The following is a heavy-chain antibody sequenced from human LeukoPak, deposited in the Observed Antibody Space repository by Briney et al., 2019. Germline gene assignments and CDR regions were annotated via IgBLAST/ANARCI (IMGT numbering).Heavy chain of an antibody. CDR1: GGSISSSSHY. J-gene: IGHJ4*02. CDR3: ARGRGTYFDY. V-gene: IGHV4-39*01. D-gene: IGHD1-1*01. CDR2: IFDSGST. Sequence: SETLSLTCSVSGGSISSSSHYWGWIRQSPGMGLEWIGSIFDSGSTYYNPSLKSRVTISADTSKNQYSLKLSSVTAADTAVYYCARGRGTYFDYWGQGTLVTVSS.